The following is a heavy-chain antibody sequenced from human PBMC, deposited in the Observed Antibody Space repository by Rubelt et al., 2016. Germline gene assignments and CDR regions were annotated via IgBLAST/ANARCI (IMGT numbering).Heavy chain of an antibody. CDR2: IYYSGST. Sequence: RGSYYWSWIRQPPGKGLEWIGYIYYSGSTNYNPSLKSRVTISVDTSKNQFSLKLSSVTAADTAVYYCARHRSSYYYGMDVWGQGTTVTVSS. CDR3: ARHRSSYYYGMDV. CDR1: RGSYY. D-gene: IGHD6-13*01. V-gene: IGHV4-61*07. J-gene: IGHJ6*02.